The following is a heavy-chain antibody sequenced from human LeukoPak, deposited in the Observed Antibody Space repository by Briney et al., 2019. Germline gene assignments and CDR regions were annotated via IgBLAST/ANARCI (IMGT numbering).Heavy chain of an antibody. CDR3: AREELRGPRAYCSSTSCFRGYFDY. V-gene: IGHV4-38-2*02. CDR2: IYHSGSA. J-gene: IGHJ4*02. D-gene: IGHD2-2*01. Sequence: SETLSLTCTVSGYSISSGYYWGWIRQPPGKGLEWIGSIYHSGSANYNPSLKSRVTISVDTSRNQFSLKLSSVTAADTAVYYCAREELRGPRAYCSSTSCFRGYFDYWGQGTLVTVSS. CDR1: GYSISSGYY.